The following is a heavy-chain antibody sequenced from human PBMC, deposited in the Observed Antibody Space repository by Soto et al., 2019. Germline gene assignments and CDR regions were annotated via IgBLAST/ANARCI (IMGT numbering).Heavy chain of an antibody. CDR3: ASDFDNHYYYYGMDV. D-gene: IGHD3-9*01. CDR1: GDSVSSNTAS. J-gene: IGHJ6*02. V-gene: IGHV6-1*01. CDR2: TYFRSKWYN. Sequence: SQTLSLTCAISGDSVSSNTASWNWIRQSPSRGLEWLGRTYFRSKWYNDYAVSVKSRIIINPDTSNNQFSLQLNSVTPEDTAVYYCASDFDNHYYYYGMDVWGQGTTVTVSS.